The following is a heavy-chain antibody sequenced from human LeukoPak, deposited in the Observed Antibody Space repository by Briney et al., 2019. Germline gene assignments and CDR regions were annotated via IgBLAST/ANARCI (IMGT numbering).Heavy chain of an antibody. CDR3: ARDPSYSSGWYVY. D-gene: IGHD6-19*01. CDR1: GFTFSSYA. V-gene: IGHV3-30-3*01. J-gene: IGHJ4*02. Sequence: GGSLRLSCAASGFTFSSYAMHWVRQAPGKGLEWVAVISYDGSNKYYADSVKGRFTISRDNSKNTLYLQMNSLRAEDTAVYYCARDPSYSSGWYVYWGQGTLVTVSS. CDR2: ISYDGSNK.